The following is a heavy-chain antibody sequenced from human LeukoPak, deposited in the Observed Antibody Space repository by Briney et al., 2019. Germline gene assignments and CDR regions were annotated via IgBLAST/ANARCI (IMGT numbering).Heavy chain of an antibody. CDR1: GFNFNIHW. CDR3: ARERKSGWLERTYNFDY. V-gene: IGHV3-7*01. D-gene: IGHD1-1*01. CDR2: IKHDGGEK. Sequence: PGGSLRLSCAASGFNFNIHWMSWVRQAPGKGLEWVANIKHDGGEKYYVDSVKGRFTISRDNVKNSLSLQMNSLRAEDTAMYYCARERKSGWLERTYNFDYGGQGALVTVSS. J-gene: IGHJ4*02.